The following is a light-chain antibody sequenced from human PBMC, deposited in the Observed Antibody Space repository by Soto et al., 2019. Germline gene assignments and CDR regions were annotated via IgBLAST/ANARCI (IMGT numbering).Light chain of an antibody. J-gene: IGKJ1*01. CDR3: HQYNDWWT. CDR2: GAS. Sequence: EIVLTQSPASLSVSPGERATLSCRASQSIAISLAWYQQKPGLAPRLLIYGASTRATGIPARFSGSGSGTEFTLPINGLQSEDFAVYYCHQYNDWWTFGQGTKVEIK. CDR1: QSIAIS. V-gene: IGKV3-15*01.